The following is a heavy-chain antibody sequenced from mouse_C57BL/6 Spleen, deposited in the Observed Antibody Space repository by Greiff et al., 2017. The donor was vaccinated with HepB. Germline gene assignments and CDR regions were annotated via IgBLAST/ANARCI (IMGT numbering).Heavy chain of an antibody. CDR1: GFTFSSYG. CDR2: INSNGGST. J-gene: IGHJ2*01. Sequence: EVKLEESGGGLVQPGGSLKLSCAASGFTFSSYGMSWVRQTPDKRLELVATINSNGGSTYYPDSVKGRFTISRDKAKNTQYLQMSSLKYEDTAMYYCARMARTINSGQGTTLTVSS. CDR3: ARMARTIN. V-gene: IGHV5-6-3*01.